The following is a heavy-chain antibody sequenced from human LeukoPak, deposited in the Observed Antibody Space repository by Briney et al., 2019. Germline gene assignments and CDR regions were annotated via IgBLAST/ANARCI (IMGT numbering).Heavy chain of an antibody. CDR3: AKTTTVVTPFDRSDY. CDR1: GFTFSSYA. V-gene: IGHV3-23*01. Sequence: GGSLRLSCAASGFTFSSYAMSWVRQAPGKGLEWVSAISGSGGSTYYADSVKGRFTISRDNSKNTLYLQMNSLRAEDTAVHYCAKTTTVVTPFDRSDYWGQGTLVTVSS. D-gene: IGHD4-23*01. J-gene: IGHJ4*02. CDR2: ISGSGGST.